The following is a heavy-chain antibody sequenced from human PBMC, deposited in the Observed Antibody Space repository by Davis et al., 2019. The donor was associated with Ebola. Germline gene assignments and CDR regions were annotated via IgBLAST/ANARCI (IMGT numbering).Heavy chain of an antibody. J-gene: IGHJ3*02. V-gene: IGHV3-53*04. CDR3: ARGRDYYDSSGYYGDAFDI. CDR1: GFTVSSNY. D-gene: IGHD3-22*01. Sequence: PGGSLRLSCAASGFTVSSNYMSWVRQAPGKGLEWVSVIYSGGSTYYADSVKGRFTISRHNSKNTLYLQMNSLRAEDTAVYYCARGRDYYDSSGYYGDAFDIWGQGTMVTVSS. CDR2: IYSGGST.